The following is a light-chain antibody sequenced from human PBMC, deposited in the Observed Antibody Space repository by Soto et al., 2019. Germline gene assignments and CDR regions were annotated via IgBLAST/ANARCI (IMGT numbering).Light chain of an antibody. CDR1: SSDVGGYNY. J-gene: IGLJ3*02. Sequence: QSVLTQPASVSGSPGQSITISCTGSSSDVGGYNYVSWYQQYPSRAPKLMIYEVTNRPSGVSNRFSGSKSGNTASLTISGLQPEDEADYYCSSYTASSTRVFGGGTKVTVL. CDR3: SSYTASSTRV. V-gene: IGLV2-14*01. CDR2: EVT.